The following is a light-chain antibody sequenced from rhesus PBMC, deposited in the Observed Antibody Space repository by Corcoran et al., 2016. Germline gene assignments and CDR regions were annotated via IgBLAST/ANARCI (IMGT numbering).Light chain of an antibody. J-gene: IGKJ2*01. Sequence: DIQMTQSPSSLSASVGDRVTITCRASQGITNDLAWYQQKQGKTPKLLIYEASSLQSGIPSRFSGSGSGTDCTLTISSLQSEDFATYYCQHYYSTPYSFGQGTKVEIK. V-gene: IGKV1-25*01. CDR1: QGITND. CDR3: QHYYSTPYS. CDR2: EAS.